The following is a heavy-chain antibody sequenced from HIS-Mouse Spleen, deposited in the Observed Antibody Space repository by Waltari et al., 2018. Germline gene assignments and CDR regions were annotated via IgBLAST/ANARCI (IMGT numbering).Heavy chain of an antibody. CDR1: GFTFSRYW. J-gene: IGHJ5*02. V-gene: IGHV3-7*01. D-gene: IGHD5-12*01. CDR2: IKQDGSEK. Sequence: EVQLVESGGGLVQPGGSLRLSCAASGFTFSRYWMIWVRQAPGKGLEWVANIKQDGSEKYYVDSVKGRFTISRDNAKNSLYLQMNSLRAEDTAVYYCARERRGPGWFDPWGQGTLVTVSS. CDR3: ARERRGPGWFDP.